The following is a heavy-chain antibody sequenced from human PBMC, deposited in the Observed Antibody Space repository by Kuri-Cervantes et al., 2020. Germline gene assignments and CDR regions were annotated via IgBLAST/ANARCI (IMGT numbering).Heavy chain of an antibody. Sequence: GSLRLSCAVYGWSISSYYWSWIRQPAGKGLEWIGRIYTSGSTNYNPSLKSRVTISVDKSKNQFPLKLSSVTAADTAVYYCGGDIGEVAPRPLNWFDPWGQGTMVTVSS. CDR3: GGDIGEVAPRPLNWFDP. V-gene: IGHV4-59*10. CDR2: IYTSGST. J-gene: IGHJ5*02. D-gene: IGHD2-15*01. CDR1: GWSISSYY.